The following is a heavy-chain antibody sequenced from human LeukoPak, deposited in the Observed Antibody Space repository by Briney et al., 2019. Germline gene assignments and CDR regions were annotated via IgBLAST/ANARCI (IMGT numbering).Heavy chain of an antibody. CDR3: AKEGAPYDYVWGSYRGYFDY. V-gene: IGHV3-30*18. D-gene: IGHD3-16*02. CDR2: ISYDGSNK. Sequence: GGSLRLSCAASGFTFSSYGMHWVRQAPGKGLEWVAVISYDGSNKYYADSVKGRYTISRDNSKNTLYLQMNSLRAEDTAVYYCAKEGAPYDYVWGSYRGYFDYWGQGTLVTVSS. J-gene: IGHJ4*02. CDR1: GFTFSSYG.